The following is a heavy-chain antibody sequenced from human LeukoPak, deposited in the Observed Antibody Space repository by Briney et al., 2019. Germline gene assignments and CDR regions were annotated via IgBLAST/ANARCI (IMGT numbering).Heavy chain of an antibody. CDR2: ISAYNGNT. Sequence: ASVKVSCKASGYTFTSYGISWVRQAPGQGLEWMGWISAYNGNTNYAQELQGRVTMTTDTSTSTAYMELRSLRSDDTAVYCCARDNKLDYVWGSYPRFDPWGQGTLVTVSS. V-gene: IGHV1-18*04. CDR3: ARDNKLDYVWGSYPRFDP. CDR1: GYTFTSYG. D-gene: IGHD3-16*02. J-gene: IGHJ5*02.